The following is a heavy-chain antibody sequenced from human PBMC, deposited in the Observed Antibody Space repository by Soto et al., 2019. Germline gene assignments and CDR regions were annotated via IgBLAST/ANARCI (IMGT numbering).Heavy chain of an antibody. CDR1: GFTVSSNY. D-gene: IGHD3-22*01. CDR2: IYSGGST. Sequence: GGSLRLSCAASGFTVSSNYMSWVRQAPGKGLEWVSVIYSGGSTYYADSVKGRFTISRDNSKNTLYLQMNSLRAEDTAVYYCARDRLGYYDSSKTYYYGMDVWGQGTTVTVSS. V-gene: IGHV3-53*01. CDR3: ARDRLGYYDSSKTYYYGMDV. J-gene: IGHJ6*02.